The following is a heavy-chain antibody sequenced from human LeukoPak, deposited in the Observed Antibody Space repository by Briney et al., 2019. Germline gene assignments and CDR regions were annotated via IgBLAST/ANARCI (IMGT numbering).Heavy chain of an antibody. CDR3: AKDHYDSSGYLNVHDAFDI. V-gene: IGHV3-23*01. CDR2: MSDIGPNT. J-gene: IGHJ3*02. D-gene: IGHD3-22*01. Sequence: PGGSLRLSCAASGFTVTDYAMTWIRQSPGKGLEWVSSMSDIGPNTYYADSVKGRFTISRDNSKNTQYLQMNSLRAEDTAVYYCAKDHYDSSGYLNVHDAFDIWGQGTVVTVSS. CDR1: GFTVTDYA.